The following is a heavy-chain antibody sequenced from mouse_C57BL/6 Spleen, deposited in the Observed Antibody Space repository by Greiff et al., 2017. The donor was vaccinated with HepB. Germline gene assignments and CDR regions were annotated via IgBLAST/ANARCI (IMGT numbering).Heavy chain of an antibody. J-gene: IGHJ1*03. CDR2: IWSDGST. CDR1: GFSLTSYG. CDR3: ARRRGTGGYFDV. Sequence: VQVVESGPGLVAPSQSLSITCTVSGFSLTSYGVHGVRQPPGKGLEWLVVIWSDGSTTYNSALKSRLSISKDNSKSQDFLKMNSLQTDDTTMYYGARRRGTGGYFDVWGTGTTVTVSS. D-gene: IGHD2-14*01. V-gene: IGHV2-6*03.